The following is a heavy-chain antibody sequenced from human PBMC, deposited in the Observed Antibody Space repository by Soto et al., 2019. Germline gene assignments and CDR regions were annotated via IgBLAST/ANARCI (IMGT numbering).Heavy chain of an antibody. V-gene: IGHV3-7*01. D-gene: IGHD2-2*01. CDR1: GFTFSSYW. Sequence: PGGSLRLSCAASGFTFSSYWMSWVRQAPGKGLEWVANIKQDGSEKYYVDSVKGRFTISRDNAKNSLYLQMNSLRAEDTAVYYCAREWTMHEYYFDYWGQGTLVTVSS. CDR3: AREWTMHEYYFDY. J-gene: IGHJ4*02. CDR2: IKQDGSEK.